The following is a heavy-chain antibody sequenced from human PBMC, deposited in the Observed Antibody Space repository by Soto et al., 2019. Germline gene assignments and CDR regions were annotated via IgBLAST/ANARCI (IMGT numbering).Heavy chain of an antibody. V-gene: IGHV4-34*01. J-gene: IGHJ5*02. CDR2: INHSGST. CDR1: GGSFSGYY. Sequence: PSHTLSLTCAGYGGSFSGYYWGWIRQPPGKGLEWIGEINHSGSTNYNPSLKSRVTISVDTSKNQFSLKLSSVTAADTAVYYCARSYPRWSGGSWYPRRFDPWGQGTLVTVS. CDR3: ARSYPRWSGGSWYPRRFDP. D-gene: IGHD2-15*01.